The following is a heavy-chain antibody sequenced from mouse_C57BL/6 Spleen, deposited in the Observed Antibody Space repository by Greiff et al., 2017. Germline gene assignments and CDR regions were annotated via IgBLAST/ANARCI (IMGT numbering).Heavy chain of an antibody. CDR3: ARGGYDYDYYAMDY. CDR2: IDPSDSET. Sequence: QVQLKQPGAELVRPGSSVKLSCKASGYTFTSYWMHWVKQRPIQGLEWIGNIDPSDSETHYNQKFKDKATLTVDKSSSTAYMQLSSLTSEDSAVYYCARGGYDYDYYAMDYWGQGTSVTVSS. CDR1: GYTFTSYW. V-gene: IGHV1-52*01. D-gene: IGHD2-4*01. J-gene: IGHJ4*01.